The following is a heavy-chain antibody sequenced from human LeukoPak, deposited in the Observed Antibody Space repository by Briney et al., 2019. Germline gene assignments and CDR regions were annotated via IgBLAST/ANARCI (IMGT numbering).Heavy chain of an antibody. V-gene: IGHV3-11*04. CDR2: ISSSGSTT. CDR1: GFTFGDYY. CDR3: ARDPAIQIWLSAYYFDY. D-gene: IGHD3-22*01. Sequence: GGSLRLSCAASGFTFGDYYMSWIRQAPGKGLEWVSYISSSGSTTYYADSVKGRFTISRDNAKNSLYLQMNSLRAEDTAVYYCARDPAIQIWLSAYYFDYWGQGTQVTVSS. J-gene: IGHJ4*02.